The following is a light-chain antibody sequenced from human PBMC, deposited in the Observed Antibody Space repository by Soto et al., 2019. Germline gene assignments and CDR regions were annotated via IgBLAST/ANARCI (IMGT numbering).Light chain of an antibody. J-gene: IGLJ1*01. V-gene: IGLV2-14*03. CDR3: TSYTSSSTYV. CDR2: DVS. Sequence: VLTQPASVSGSPGQSITIFCTGTSSDVGSYNYVSWYQQHPGRAPKLMIYDVSSRPSGVSNRFSGSKSGNTASLTISGLQAEDEADYFCTSYTSSSTYVFGTGTKVTVL. CDR1: SSDVGSYNY.